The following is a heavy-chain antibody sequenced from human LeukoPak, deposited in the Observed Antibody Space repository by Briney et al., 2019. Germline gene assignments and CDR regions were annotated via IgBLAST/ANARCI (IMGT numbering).Heavy chain of an antibody. J-gene: IGHJ1*01. CDR2: ISGSGVTT. D-gene: IGHD1-26*01. V-gene: IGHV3-23*01. CDR3: AKKVVVGATSPYSDFQD. CDR1: GFTFSSYA. Sequence: GGSLGLSCVASGFTFSSYAMSWVRQAPGKGLEWVSAISGSGVTTHYAGSVKGRLSISRDNSKNTLYLQMNSLRVEDTALYYCAKKVVVGATSPYSDFQDWGQGTLVTVSS.